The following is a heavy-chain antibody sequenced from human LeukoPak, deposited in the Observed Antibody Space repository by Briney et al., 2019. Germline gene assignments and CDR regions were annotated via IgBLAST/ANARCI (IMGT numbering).Heavy chain of an antibody. Sequence: NPSETLSRTCAVYGGSFSGYYWSWIRQPPGKGLEWIGEINHSGSTNYNPSLKSRVTISVDTSKNQFSLKLSSVTAADTAVYYCARGLSPRINMVRGVRPPFRGVFDYWGQGTLVTVSS. CDR3: ARGLSPRINMVRGVRPPFRGVFDY. J-gene: IGHJ4*02. CDR1: GGSFSGYY. V-gene: IGHV4-34*01. CDR2: INHSGST. D-gene: IGHD3-10*01.